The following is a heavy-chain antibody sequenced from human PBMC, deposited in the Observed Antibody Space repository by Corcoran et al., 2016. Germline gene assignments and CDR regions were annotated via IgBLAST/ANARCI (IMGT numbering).Heavy chain of an antibody. CDR3: ARLTIFNFDY. V-gene: IGHV4-59*01. CDR1: GGSISSYY. CDR2: IYYSGST. Sequence: QVQLQESGPGLVKPSETLSLTCTVSGGSISSYYWSWIRQPPGKGLEWIGYIYYSGSTNYNPSLKSRVTISVDTSKNQFSLKLSSVTAADTAVYYCARLTIFNFDYWGQGTLVTVSS. J-gene: IGHJ4*02. D-gene: IGHD3-10*02.